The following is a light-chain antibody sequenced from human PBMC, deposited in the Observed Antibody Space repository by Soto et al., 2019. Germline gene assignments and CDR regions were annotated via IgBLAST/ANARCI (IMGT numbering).Light chain of an antibody. CDR1: QSVNNNY. Sequence: EIVLTQSPGTLSLSPGERATLFCRASQSVNNNYLAWYQQKPGQAPRLLIYGASSRATGIPDRFSGSGSGTDFALTISRLEPGDFAVYYCQQYGTSIFTFGPGTKVDIK. CDR2: GAS. CDR3: QQYGTSIFT. J-gene: IGKJ3*01. V-gene: IGKV3-20*01.